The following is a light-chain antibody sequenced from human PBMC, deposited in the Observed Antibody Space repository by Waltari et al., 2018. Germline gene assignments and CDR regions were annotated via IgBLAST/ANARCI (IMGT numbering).Light chain of an antibody. CDR2: RNN. J-gene: IGLJ3*02. Sequence: QSVLTQPPSASGTPGQRVTISCSGSSSNIGGNYVYWYQQLPGTAPKLLIYRNNQRPSGVPDRVSGSKSGTSASLAISGLRSEDEADYYCAAWDDSLSGPVFGGGTKLTVL. V-gene: IGLV1-47*01. CDR3: AAWDDSLSGPV. CDR1: SSNIGGNY.